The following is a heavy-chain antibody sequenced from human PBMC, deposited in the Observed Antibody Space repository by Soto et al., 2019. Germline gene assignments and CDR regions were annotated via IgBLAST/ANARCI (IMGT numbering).Heavy chain of an antibody. V-gene: IGHV3-23*01. J-gene: IGHJ4*02. Sequence: EVQLLESGGGLVQPGGSLRLSCAASGFTFSSYAMSWVRQAPGKGLEWVSAISGSGGRTYYADSVKGRFTISRDNSKNTLYLQMNSLRAEDTAVYYCAKDNGFYGGNSPNDYWGQGTLVTVSS. D-gene: IGHD4-17*01. CDR1: GFTFSSYA. CDR2: ISGSGGRT. CDR3: AKDNGFYGGNSPNDY.